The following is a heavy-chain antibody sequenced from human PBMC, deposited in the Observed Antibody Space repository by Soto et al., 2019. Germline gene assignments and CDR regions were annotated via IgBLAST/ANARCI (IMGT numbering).Heavy chain of an antibody. V-gene: IGHV3-13*01. CDR1: GFTFSSYD. Sequence: GGSLRLSCAASGFTFSSYDMHWVRQATGKCLEWVSSIGTAGDTYYPGSVKGRFTISRENAKNSLYLQMNSLRAWDTAVYYCARDRCSGGSCYLDYWGQGTLVTVSS. J-gene: IGHJ4*02. D-gene: IGHD2-15*01. CDR2: IGTAGDT. CDR3: ARDRCSGGSCYLDY.